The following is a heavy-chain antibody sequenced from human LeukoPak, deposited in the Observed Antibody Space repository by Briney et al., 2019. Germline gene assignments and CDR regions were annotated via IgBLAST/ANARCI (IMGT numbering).Heavy chain of an antibody. CDR3: ASRPPYCSSTSCYVDY. J-gene: IGHJ4*02. CDR2: IRGSGGST. D-gene: IGHD2-2*01. V-gene: IGHV3-23*01. Sequence: GGSLRLSCAASGFTFSSYAMSWVRQAPGKGLEWVSAIRGSGGSTYYADSVKGRFTISRDNSKNTLYLQMNSLRAEDTAVYYCASRPPYCSSTSCYVDYWGQGTLVTVSS. CDR1: GFTFSSYA.